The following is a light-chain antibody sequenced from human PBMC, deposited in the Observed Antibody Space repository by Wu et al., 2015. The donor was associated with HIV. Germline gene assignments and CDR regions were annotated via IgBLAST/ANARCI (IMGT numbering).Light chain of an antibody. CDR2: DAS. J-gene: IGKJ3*01. CDR3: QQSYTFPFT. V-gene: IGKV3-11*01. CDR1: QKIGSY. Sequence: EIVLTQSPATLSLSPGERATLSCRASQKIGSYLAWYQQKPGQAPRLLIYDASNRATGIPDRFRGGGSGTDFTLTIDSLQPEDFATYYCQQSYTFPFTFGPGTKVSIK.